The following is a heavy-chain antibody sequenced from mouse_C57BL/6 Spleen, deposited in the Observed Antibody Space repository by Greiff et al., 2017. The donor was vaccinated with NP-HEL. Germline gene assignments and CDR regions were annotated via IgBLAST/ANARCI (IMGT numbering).Heavy chain of an antibody. Sequence: EVMLVESGGGLVKPGGSLKLSCAASGFTFSDYGMHWVRQAPEKGLEWVAYISSGSSTIYYEDTVKGRFPISRDNAKNTPFLQMTSLRSEDTAMYYCARDYGNYYFDYWGQGTTLTVSS. CDR3: ARDYGNYYFDY. CDR2: ISSGSSTI. J-gene: IGHJ2*01. V-gene: IGHV5-17*01. D-gene: IGHD2-1*01. CDR1: GFTFSDYG.